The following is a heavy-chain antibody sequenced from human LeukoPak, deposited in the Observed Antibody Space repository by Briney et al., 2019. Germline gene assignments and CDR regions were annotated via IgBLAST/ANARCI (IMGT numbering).Heavy chain of an antibody. CDR3: AWGHSSGFDY. Sequence: GESLRISCKGSGYSFTSYWISWVRQAPGQRLEWMGWINAGNGNTKYSQKFQGRVTITRDTSASTAYMELSSLRSEDTAVYYCAWGHSSGFDYWGQGTLVTVSS. CDR2: INAGNGNT. V-gene: IGHV1-3*01. D-gene: IGHD6-19*01. J-gene: IGHJ4*02. CDR1: GYSFTSYW.